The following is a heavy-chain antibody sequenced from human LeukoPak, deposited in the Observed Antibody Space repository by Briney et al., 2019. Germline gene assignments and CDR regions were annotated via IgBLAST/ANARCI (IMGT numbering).Heavy chain of an antibody. J-gene: IGHJ5*02. D-gene: IGHD6-13*01. CDR1: GGSISSGSYY. Sequence: TPSQTLSLTCTVSGGSISSGSYYWSWIRQPAGKGLEWIRRIYTSGSTNYNPSLKSRVTISVDTSKNQFSLKLSSVTAADTAVYYCAILRAIAAASFGFDPWGQGTLVTVSS. V-gene: IGHV4-61*02. CDR2: IYTSGST. CDR3: AILRAIAAASFGFDP.